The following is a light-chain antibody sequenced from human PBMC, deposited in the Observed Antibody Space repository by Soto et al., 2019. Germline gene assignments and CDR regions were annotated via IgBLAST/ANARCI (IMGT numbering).Light chain of an antibody. V-gene: IGLV2-23*02. CDR3: CSYAGSSTLYV. CDR2: EVN. Sequence: QSALTQPASVSESPGQSITISCTGTSSDVGSYNLVSWYQQHPGKAPKLMIYEVNKRPSGVSNRFSGSKSGNTASLTISGLQAEDEVDYYCCSYAGSSTLYVFGTGTKLTVL. CDR1: SSDVGSYNL. J-gene: IGLJ1*01.